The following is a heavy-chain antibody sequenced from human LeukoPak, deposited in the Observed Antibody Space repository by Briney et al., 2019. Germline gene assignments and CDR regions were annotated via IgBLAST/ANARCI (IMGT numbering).Heavy chain of an antibody. J-gene: IGHJ4*02. CDR1: GFTFSGYS. D-gene: IGHD3-22*01. CDR2: FGTRSTSI. CDR3: AREVSEGFDF. V-gene: IGHV3-21*01. Sequence: GGSLRLSCTASGFTFSGYSMNWIRQAPGKGLEWVSSFGTRSTSIYHAGSVKDRFAISRDNAKNSLYLQMNSLRAEDTAVYYCAREVSEGFDFWGQGTLVTVSS.